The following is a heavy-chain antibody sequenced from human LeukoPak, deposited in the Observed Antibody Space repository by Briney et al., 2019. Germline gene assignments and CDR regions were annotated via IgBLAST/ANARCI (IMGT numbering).Heavy chain of an antibody. CDR2: IYCSGST. CDR1: GGSISSSSYY. CDR3: ARPVRGYSYGLSHNWFDP. D-gene: IGHD5-18*01. Sequence: SETLPLTCTVSGGSISSSSYYWGWIRQPPGKGLEWIGSIYCSGSTYYNPSLKSRVTISVDTSKNQFSLKLSSVTAADTAVYYCARPVRGYSYGLSHNWFDPWGQGTLVTVSS. J-gene: IGHJ5*02. V-gene: IGHV4-39*01.